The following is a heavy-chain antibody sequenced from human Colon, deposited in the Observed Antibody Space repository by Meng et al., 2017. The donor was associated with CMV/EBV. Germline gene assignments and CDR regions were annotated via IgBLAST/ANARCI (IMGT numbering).Heavy chain of an antibody. J-gene: IGHJ5*01. CDR1: RFTFSSYS. CDR2: ITASGDRT. D-gene: IGHD4-23*01. CDR3: VRDVGWQQFDS. V-gene: IGHV3-23*01. Sequence: GGSLRLSCAASRFTFSSYSMNWVRQAPGKGLEWVAAITASGDRTYYADSVKGRFTIARDDSKNTVYLQMNSLRAEDTALYYCVRDVGWQQFDSWGQGTLVTVSS.